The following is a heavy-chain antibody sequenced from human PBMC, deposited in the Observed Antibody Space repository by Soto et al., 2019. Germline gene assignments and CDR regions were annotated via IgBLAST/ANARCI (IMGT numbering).Heavy chain of an antibody. CDR1: GGTFSSYT. D-gene: IGHD6-19*01. CDR3: ARTAVAGTDFDY. J-gene: IGHJ4*02. Sequence: QVQLVQSGAEVKKPGSSVKVSCKASGGTFSSYTISWVRQAPGQGLEWMGRIIPILGIANYAQKFQGRVTITANKSTSTAYMELSSLRSEDTAVYYCARTAVAGTDFDYWGQGTLVTVSS. V-gene: IGHV1-69*02. CDR2: IIPILGIA.